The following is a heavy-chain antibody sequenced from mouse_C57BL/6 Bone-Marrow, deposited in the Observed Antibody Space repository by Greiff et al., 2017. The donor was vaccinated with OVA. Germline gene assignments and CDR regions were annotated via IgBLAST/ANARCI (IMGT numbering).Heavy chain of an antibody. Sequence: VQLKQPGAELVKPGASVKMSCKASGYTFTSYWITWVKQRPGQGLEWIGDIYPGSGSTNYNEKFKSKATLTVDTSSSTAYMQLSSLTSEDSAVYYCARRARRQLRLPLFDYWGQGTTLTVSS. CDR1: GYTFTSYW. J-gene: IGHJ2*01. CDR3: ARRARRQLRLPLFDY. V-gene: IGHV1-55*01. CDR2: IYPGSGST. D-gene: IGHD3-2*02.